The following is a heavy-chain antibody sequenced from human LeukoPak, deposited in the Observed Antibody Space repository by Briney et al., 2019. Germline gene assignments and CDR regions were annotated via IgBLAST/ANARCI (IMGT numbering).Heavy chain of an antibody. J-gene: IGHJ6*03. CDR1: GFTFSSYG. V-gene: IGHV3-23*01. CDR2: ISGTGGTT. Sequence: GGTLRLSCAASGFTFSSYGMSWVRQAPGKGLEWVSAISGTGGTTYYADSVKGRFTISRDNSKNTLYLQMNSLRAEDTAVYYCAKNGDRGAYCSGGSCYPYYYYYMDVWGEGTTVTISS. D-gene: IGHD2-15*01. CDR3: AKNGDRGAYCSGGSCYPYYYYYMDV.